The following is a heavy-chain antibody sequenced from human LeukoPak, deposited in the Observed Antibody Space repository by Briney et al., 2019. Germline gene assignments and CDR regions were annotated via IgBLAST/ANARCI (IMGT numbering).Heavy chain of an antibody. CDR2: IIPIFGTA. Sequence: GSSVTVSCKASGGDFNNHGISWVRQAPGQGLEWMGGIIPIFGTANYAQKFQGRVTITADESTSTAYMELSSLRSEDTAVYYCASCEFHNYLAYYYYMDVWGKGTTVTISS. J-gene: IGHJ6*03. CDR3: ASCEFHNYLAYYYYMDV. V-gene: IGHV1-69*01. D-gene: IGHD1-1*01. CDR1: GGDFNNHG.